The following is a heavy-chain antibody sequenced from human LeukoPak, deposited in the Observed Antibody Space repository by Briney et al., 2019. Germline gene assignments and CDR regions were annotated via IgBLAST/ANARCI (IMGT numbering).Heavy chain of an antibody. Sequence: GRSLILSCAASGFTFSNYAMSWVRQAPGKGLEWVSTISGSGGSTYYADSVKGRFTISRDNSKNTLYLQMNSLRAEDTAVYYCAKDGGGYDTSGYYYGDYWGQGTLVTVSS. CDR1: GFTFSNYA. J-gene: IGHJ4*02. V-gene: IGHV3-23*01. CDR2: ISGSGGST. D-gene: IGHD3-22*01. CDR3: AKDGGGYDTSGYYYGDY.